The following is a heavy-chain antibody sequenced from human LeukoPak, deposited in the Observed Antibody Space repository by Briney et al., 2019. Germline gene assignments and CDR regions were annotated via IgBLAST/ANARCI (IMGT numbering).Heavy chain of an antibody. Sequence: GGSLRLSCAASGFTFSIYSMDWVRQVPGKGLEWVSSISSSGSYIYYADSLKGRFTISRDNAKNSLYLQMNSLGAEDTAVYYCAREAYGPDYYMDVWGKGTTVTISS. CDR1: GFTFSIYS. V-gene: IGHV3-21*01. CDR3: AREAYGPDYYMDV. CDR2: ISSSGSYI. J-gene: IGHJ6*03. D-gene: IGHD3-10*01.